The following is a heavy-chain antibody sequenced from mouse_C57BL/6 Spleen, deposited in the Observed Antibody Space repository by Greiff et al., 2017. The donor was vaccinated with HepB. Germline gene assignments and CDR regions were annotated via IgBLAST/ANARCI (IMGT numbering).Heavy chain of an antibody. Sequence: QVQLQQPGAELVKPGASVKLSCKASGYTFTSYWMHWVKQRPGRGLEWIGRIDPNSGGTKYNEKFKSKATLTVDKPSSTAYMQLSSLTSVDSAVYYWARRDMGYSNYDYYAMDYWGQGTSVTVSS. CDR3: ARRDMGYSNYDYYAMDY. CDR1: GYTFTSYW. J-gene: IGHJ4*01. V-gene: IGHV1-72*01. CDR2: IDPNSGGT. D-gene: IGHD2-5*01.